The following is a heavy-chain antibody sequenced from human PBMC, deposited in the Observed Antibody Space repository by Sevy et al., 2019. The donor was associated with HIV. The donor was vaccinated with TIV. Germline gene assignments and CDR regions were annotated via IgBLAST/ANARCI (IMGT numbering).Heavy chain of an antibody. D-gene: IGHD2-8*01. Sequence: APMMVSCKASGYSFISYGISWVRQAPGQGLEWMGWIGASRGNTNYAQMFQGRVTMTTDTSTSTAYMQLTSLKSDDTAVYYCARDAPVYLSPEAFHVWGQGTMVTVSS. J-gene: IGHJ3*01. CDR2: IGASRGNT. CDR1: GYSFISYG. CDR3: ARDAPVYLSPEAFHV. V-gene: IGHV1-18*01.